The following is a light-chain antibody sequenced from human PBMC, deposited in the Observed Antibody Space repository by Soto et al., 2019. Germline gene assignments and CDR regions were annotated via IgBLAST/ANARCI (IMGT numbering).Light chain of an antibody. CDR2: DGS. J-gene: IGKJ5*01. CDR3: QQRYKWPPIT. Sequence: EIVLTQSPATLSLSPGERATLSCRASEGVIKYLAWYQQKPGQAPRLLIYDGSNRATGIPARFSGSGSGSDFTLTISSLEPEDFAVYYCQQRYKWPPITFGQGTRLEI. V-gene: IGKV3-11*01. CDR1: EGVIKY.